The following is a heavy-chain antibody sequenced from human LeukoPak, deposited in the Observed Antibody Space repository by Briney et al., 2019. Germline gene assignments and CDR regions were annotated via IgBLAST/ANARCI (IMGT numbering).Heavy chain of an antibody. D-gene: IGHD2-21*01. CDR2: IKQDGSEK. CDR3: ARSISNY. Sequence: LTGGSLRLSCAASGFTFSSYSMNWVRQAPGKGLEWVANIKQDGSEKYYVDSVKGRFTISRDNAKNSLYLQMNSLRAEDTAVYYCARSISNYWGQGTLVTVSS. V-gene: IGHV3-7*01. CDR1: GFTFSSYS. J-gene: IGHJ4*02.